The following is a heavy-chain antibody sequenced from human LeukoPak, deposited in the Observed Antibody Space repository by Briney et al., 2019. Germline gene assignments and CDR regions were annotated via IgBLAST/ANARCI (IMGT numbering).Heavy chain of an antibody. CDR1: GGTFSSYA. CDR3: ARDLKTGGAIPYNWFDP. D-gene: IGHD4/OR15-4a*01. J-gene: IGHJ5*02. V-gene: IGHV1-69*13. Sequence: SVKVSCKASGGTFSSYAISWVRQAPGQGLKWMGGIIPIFGTAYYAQKFQGRVTITADESTSTAYMELSSLRSEDTAVYYCARDLKTGGAIPYNWFDPWGRGTLVTVSS. CDR2: IIPIFGTA.